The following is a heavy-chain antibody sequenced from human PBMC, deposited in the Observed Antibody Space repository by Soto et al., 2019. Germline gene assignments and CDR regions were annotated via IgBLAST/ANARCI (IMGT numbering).Heavy chain of an antibody. Sequence: EVQLLESGGGLVQPGGSLRLSCAASGFNFSTYAMSWVRQAPGKGLEWVSYISSSDSAIYYADSVKGRFTISRDNAKNSLYLQMNSLRAEDTAVYYCASLEMATMQGWGQGTLVTVSS. CDR3: ASLEMATMQG. D-gene: IGHD3-3*01. V-gene: IGHV3-48*03. CDR2: ISSSDSAI. CDR1: GFNFSTYA. J-gene: IGHJ4*02.